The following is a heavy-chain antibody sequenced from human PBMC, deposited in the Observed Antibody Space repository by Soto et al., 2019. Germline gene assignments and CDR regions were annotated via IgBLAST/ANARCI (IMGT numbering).Heavy chain of an antibody. D-gene: IGHD2-2*01. CDR2: ISFDRRNT. Sequence: QVQLVESGGGVVQPGGSLRLSCAASGFTFSSYGMHWGRQAPGKGLEWVTFISFDRRNTDYSDSVKGRFTISRDNSKNTLYRQMNSLGAEDSAVYYCAKGYGGQRLTRGDAFDIWGQGTMVTVS. CDR3: AKGYGGQRLTRGDAFDI. CDR1: GFTFSSYG. J-gene: IGHJ3*02. V-gene: IGHV3-30*18.